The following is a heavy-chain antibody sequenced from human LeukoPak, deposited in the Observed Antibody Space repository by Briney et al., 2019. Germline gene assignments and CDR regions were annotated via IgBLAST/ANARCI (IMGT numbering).Heavy chain of an antibody. J-gene: IGHJ4*02. CDR2: IYENGGTT. V-gene: IGHV3-23*01. Sequence: GGSLRLSCVGSGFTFRSHAMSWVRQAPEKGLEFVSGIYENGGTTYYADSVKGRFSISRDNSKNTLYLQMDSLRGEGTAVYYCAKDFRIGYSAHFDYWGQGALVTVSS. CDR1: GFTFRSHA. D-gene: IGHD2-21*01. CDR3: AKDFRIGYSAHFDY.